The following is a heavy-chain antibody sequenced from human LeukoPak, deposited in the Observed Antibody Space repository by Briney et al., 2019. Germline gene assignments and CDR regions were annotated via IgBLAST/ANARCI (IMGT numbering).Heavy chain of an antibody. CDR1: GFTLSKYG. J-gene: IGHJ4*02. V-gene: IGHV3-30*02. Sequence: GGSLRLSCAASGFTLSKYGMHWVRQAPGKGLEWVAFIRHDGGKTNYADSVKGRFTISRDNSKNTLYLQMSSLRVEDTAVHYCARDDREYCSDGTCYSLWDHWGQGTLVTVSS. D-gene: IGHD2-15*01. CDR3: ARDDREYCSDGTCYSLWDH. CDR2: IRHDGGKT.